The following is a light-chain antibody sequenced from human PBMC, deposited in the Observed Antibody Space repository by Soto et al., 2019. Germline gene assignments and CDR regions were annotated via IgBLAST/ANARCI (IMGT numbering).Light chain of an antibody. Sequence: DIQMTQSPSSLSSSVXDRXXXXFQASQDVGTCLNWYQQKPGRAPKLLIYDASNLEAGVPSRFRGSGSGTDFTFTISRLQPEDIATYYCQQYENLPTFGQGTRLENK. CDR3: QQYENLPT. CDR2: DAS. V-gene: IGKV1-33*01. CDR1: QDVGTC. J-gene: IGKJ5*01.